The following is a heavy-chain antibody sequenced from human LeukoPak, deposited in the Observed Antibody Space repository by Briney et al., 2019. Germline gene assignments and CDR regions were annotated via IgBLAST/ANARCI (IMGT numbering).Heavy chain of an antibody. CDR3: ARDLAGYSSSWYALDY. CDR2: IYTSGST. V-gene: IGHV4-4*07. Sequence: PSETLSLTCTVSGGSISSYYWSWIRQPAGKGLEWIGRIYTSGSTNYNPSLKSRVTMSVDTSKNQFSLKLSSVTAADTAVYYCARDLAGYSSSWYALDYWGQGTLVTVSS. D-gene: IGHD6-13*01. CDR1: GGSISSYY. J-gene: IGHJ4*02.